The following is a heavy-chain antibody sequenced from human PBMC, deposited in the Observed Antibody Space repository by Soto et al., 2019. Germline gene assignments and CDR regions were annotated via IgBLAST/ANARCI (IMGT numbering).Heavy chain of an antibody. Sequence: PGGSLRLSCSASGFIFSTYALYWVRQAPGQGLEYVSAISGNGGSTYYADSVKGRFTISRDNSKSTVYLQMNGLRAEDTAVYYCVKDGAVAGHGYFDYWGQGTLVTVSS. CDR2: ISGNGGST. CDR1: GFIFSTYA. J-gene: IGHJ4*02. CDR3: VKDGAVAGHGYFDY. V-gene: IGHV3-64D*08. D-gene: IGHD6-19*01.